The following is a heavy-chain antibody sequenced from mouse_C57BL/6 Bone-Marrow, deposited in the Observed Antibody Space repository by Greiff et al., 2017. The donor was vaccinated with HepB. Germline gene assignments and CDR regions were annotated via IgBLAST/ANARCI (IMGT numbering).Heavy chain of an antibody. D-gene: IGHD1-1*01. Sequence: EVKVEESGPGLVKPSQSLSLTCSVTGYSITSGYYWNWIRQFPGNKLEWMGYISYDGSNNYNPSLKNRISITRDTSKNQFFLKLNSVTTEDTATYYCARVITTVVRDWGQGTLVTVSA. J-gene: IGHJ3*01. V-gene: IGHV3-6*01. CDR2: ISYDGSN. CDR3: ARVITTVVRD. CDR1: GYSITSGYY.